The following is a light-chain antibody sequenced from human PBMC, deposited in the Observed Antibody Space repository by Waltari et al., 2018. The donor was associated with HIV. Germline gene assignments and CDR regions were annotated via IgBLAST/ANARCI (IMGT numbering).Light chain of an antibody. Sequence: QSMLTQPPSASGTPGQRVTISCSGSRSNIGSNIVNWYQLPPGTAPKLLISSSNQRPYGVPERIAGSKSGTSASLAISGLQSEDEADYYCATWDDTRNGYVFGTGTKVTVL. J-gene: IGLJ1*01. CDR1: RSNIGSNI. CDR2: SSN. V-gene: IGLV1-44*01. CDR3: ATWDDTRNGYV.